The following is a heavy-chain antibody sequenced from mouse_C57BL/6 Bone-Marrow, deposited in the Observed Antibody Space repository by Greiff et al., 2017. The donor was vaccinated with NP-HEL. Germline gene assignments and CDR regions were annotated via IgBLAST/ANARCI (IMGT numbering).Heavy chain of an antibody. J-gene: IGHJ4*01. CDR3: AREPCHDYDAMDY. CDR2: INPSSGYT. Sequence: QVQLQQSGAELARPGASVKMSCKASGYTFTSYTMHWVKQRPGQGLEWIGYINPSSGYTKYNQKFKDKATLTADKSSSTAYMQLSSLTSEDSAVYYCAREPCHDYDAMDYWGQGTSVTVSS. D-gene: IGHD6-1*01. CDR1: GYTFTSYT. V-gene: IGHV1-4*01.